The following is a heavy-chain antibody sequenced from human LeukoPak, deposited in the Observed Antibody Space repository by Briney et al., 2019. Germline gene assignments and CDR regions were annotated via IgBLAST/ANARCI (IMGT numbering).Heavy chain of an antibody. CDR2: INHSGST. J-gene: IGHJ4*02. CDR1: GGSFSGNY. V-gene: IGHV4-34*01. CDR3: ARGLLYYYGSGSYPTYFDY. Sequence: SETLSLTCAVYGGSFSGNYWSWIRQPPGKGLEWIGEINHSGSTNYNPSLKSRVTISVDTSKNQFSLKLSSVTAADTAVYYCARGLLYYYGSGSYPTYFDYWGQGTLVTVSS. D-gene: IGHD3-10*01.